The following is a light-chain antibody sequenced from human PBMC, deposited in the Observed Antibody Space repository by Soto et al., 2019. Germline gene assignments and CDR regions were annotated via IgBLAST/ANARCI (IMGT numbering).Light chain of an antibody. J-gene: IGKJ4*01. Sequence: AIQLTQSPSSLSASVGDRVSITCRASQGIGSALALYQLKPGAAPALLIYDASTLESGVPSRFSGSRSGADFTLTISSLQPEDFATYYCQNFRSSAISFGGGTKVDIK. CDR2: DAS. CDR1: QGIGSA. V-gene: IGKV1-13*02. CDR3: QNFRSSAIS.